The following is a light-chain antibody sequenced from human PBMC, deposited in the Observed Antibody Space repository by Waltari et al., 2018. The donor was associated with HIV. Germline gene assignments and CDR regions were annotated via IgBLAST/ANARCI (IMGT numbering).Light chain of an antibody. Sequence: SYELTQPPSVSVSPGQTATITCSGDALPKKYGYWYQQKPGKAPVMVIYKDSERPSGIPERFSGSSSGTTVTLTISGVQAEDEADYYCQSTGSSGSYLVLFGGGTKLTVL. CDR3: QSTGSSGSYLVL. CDR2: KDS. J-gene: IGLJ2*01. CDR1: ALPKKY. V-gene: IGLV3-25*03.